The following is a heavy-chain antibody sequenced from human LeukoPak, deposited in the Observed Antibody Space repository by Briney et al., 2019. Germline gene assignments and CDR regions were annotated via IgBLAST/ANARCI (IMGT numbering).Heavy chain of an antibody. CDR1: GGSISSYY. Sequence: SDTLSLTCTVSGGSISSYYWSWIRQPPGKGLEWIGYIYYSGSTNYNPSLKSRVTISVDTSKNQFSLKLSSVTAADTAVYYCARVVGPSGYFDYWGQGTLVTVSS. D-gene: IGHD1-26*01. CDR3: ARVVGPSGYFDY. V-gene: IGHV4-59*08. J-gene: IGHJ4*02. CDR2: IYYSGST.